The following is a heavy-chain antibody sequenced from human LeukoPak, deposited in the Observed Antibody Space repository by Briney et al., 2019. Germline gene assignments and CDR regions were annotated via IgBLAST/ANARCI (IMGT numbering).Heavy chain of an antibody. CDR3: ARGSIAAAVHLPTNAFDI. J-gene: IGHJ3*02. Sequence: SQTLSLTCAISGDSVSSNSAAWNWIRQSPSRGLEWLGRAYYRSKWYNDYAVSVKSRITINPDTSKNQFSLQLNSVTPEDAAVYYCARGSIAAAVHLPTNAFDIWGQGTMVTVSS. V-gene: IGHV6-1*01. D-gene: IGHD6-13*01. CDR1: GDSVSSNSAA. CDR2: AYYRSKWYN.